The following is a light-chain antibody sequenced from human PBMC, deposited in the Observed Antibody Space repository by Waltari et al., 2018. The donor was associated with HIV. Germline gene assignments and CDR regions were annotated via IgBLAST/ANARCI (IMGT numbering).Light chain of an antibody. J-gene: IGLJ1*01. V-gene: IGLV1-40*01. CDR1: IPNIGANYA. CDR2: DNN. CDR3: LSYDSRLSGSV. Sequence: VLTPPPSVSGAPGQRVTISCTGSIPNIGANYALHWYQHLPGTAPKLLIFDNNNPPSGVPDRFSGSKSGTSASLVIPWLQADDEADYYCLSYDSRLSGSVFGPGTRVTVL.